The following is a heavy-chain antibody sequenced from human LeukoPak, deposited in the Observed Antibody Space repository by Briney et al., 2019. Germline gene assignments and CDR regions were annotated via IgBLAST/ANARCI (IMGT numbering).Heavy chain of an antibody. D-gene: IGHD3-22*01. CDR3: ARWAPYYYDSSGFDY. CDR2: IYYSGST. V-gene: IGHV4-39*07. Sequence: PSETLSLTCTVSGGSISSSSCYWGWIRQPPGKGLEWIGSIYYSGSTYYNPSLKSRVTISVDTSKNQFSLKLSSVTAADTAVYYCARWAPYYYDSSGFDYWGQGTLVTVSS. CDR1: GGSISSSSCY. J-gene: IGHJ4*02.